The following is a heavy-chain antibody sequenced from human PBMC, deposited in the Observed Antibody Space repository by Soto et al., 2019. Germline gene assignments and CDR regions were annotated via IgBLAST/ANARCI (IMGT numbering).Heavy chain of an antibody. D-gene: IGHD5-18*01. J-gene: IGHJ4*02. V-gene: IGHV3-74*01. CDR2: IKNDGSGT. Sequence: EVQLVESGGGLVQPGGSLRLSCAASGFTFSTYWMHWVRQAPGKGLVWVSRIKNDGSGTYYVDSVEGRFTISRDNAKNTLYLQRSSLRAEDTVVYYCVSGDGDYWDGNGYLGRHWGQGTLVTVSS. CDR1: GFTFSTYW. CDR3: VSGDGDYWDGNGYLGRH.